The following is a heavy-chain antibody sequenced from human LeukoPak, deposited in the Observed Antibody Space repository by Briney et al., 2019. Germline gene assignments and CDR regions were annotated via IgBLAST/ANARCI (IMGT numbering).Heavy chain of an antibody. V-gene: IGHV4-30-4*08. D-gene: IGHD6-13*01. CDR2: IYYSGST. J-gene: IGHJ6*03. CDR1: GGSISSGDYY. Sequence: PSETLSLTCTVSGGSISSGDYYWSWIRQPPGKGLEWIGYIYYSGSTYYNPSLKSRVTISVDTSKNQFSLKLSSVTAADTAVYYCARAYGLLEGIAAPMDVWGKGTTVTVSS. CDR3: ARAYGLLEGIAAPMDV.